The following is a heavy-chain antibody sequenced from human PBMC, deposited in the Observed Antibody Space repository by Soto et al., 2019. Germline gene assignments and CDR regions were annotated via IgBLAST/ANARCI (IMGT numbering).Heavy chain of an antibody. J-gene: IGHJ4*02. CDR1: GGTFSSYT. Sequence: QVQLVQSGAEVKKPGSSVKVSCKASGGTFSSYTISWVRQAPGQGLEWMGRIIPILGIANYAQKFQGRVTMTADKSTSTAYMELSSLRSEDTAVYYCASSYSSGWLDYWGQGTLVTVSS. D-gene: IGHD6-19*01. CDR3: ASSYSSGWLDY. V-gene: IGHV1-69*02. CDR2: IIPILGIA.